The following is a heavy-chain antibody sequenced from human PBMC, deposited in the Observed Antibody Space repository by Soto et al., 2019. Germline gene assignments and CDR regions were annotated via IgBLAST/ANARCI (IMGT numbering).Heavy chain of an antibody. CDR3: ARHRGIPYYFDY. V-gene: IGHV4-34*01. Sequence: SETLSLTCAVYGGPFSGYYWSWIRQPPGKGLEWIGEINHSGSTNYNPSLKSRVTISVDTSKNQFSLKLSSVTAADTAVYYCARHRGIPYYFDYWGQGTLVNVS. CDR1: GGPFSGYY. CDR2: INHSGST. D-gene: IGHD3-16*01. J-gene: IGHJ4*02.